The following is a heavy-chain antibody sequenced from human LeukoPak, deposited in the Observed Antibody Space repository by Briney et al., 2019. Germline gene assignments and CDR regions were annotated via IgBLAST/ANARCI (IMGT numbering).Heavy chain of an antibody. Sequence: RASVKVSCKASGGTFSSYAISWVRQAPGQGLEWMGGIIPIFGTANYAQKFQGRVTITTDESTSTAYMELSSLRSEDTAVYYCARGRTVYYDSSGYYYLDYWGQGTLVTVSS. J-gene: IGHJ4*02. CDR2: IIPIFGTA. CDR3: ARGRTVYYDSSGYYYLDY. CDR1: GGTFSSYA. V-gene: IGHV1-69*05. D-gene: IGHD3-22*01.